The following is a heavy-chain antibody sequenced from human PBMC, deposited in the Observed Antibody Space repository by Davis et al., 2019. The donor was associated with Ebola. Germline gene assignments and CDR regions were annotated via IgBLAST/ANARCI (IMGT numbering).Heavy chain of an antibody. V-gene: IGHV3-23*01. Sequence: PGGSLRLSCAASGFTFSSYAMTWVRQAPGKGLEWVSGISSSGTTTYYVDSVKGRFTISRDNSKNTLYLQMNSLRAEDTAVYYCAKGGVVAATLDPWGQGTLVTVSS. J-gene: IGHJ5*02. CDR1: GFTFSSYA. D-gene: IGHD2-15*01. CDR3: AKGGVVAATLDP. CDR2: ISSSGTTT.